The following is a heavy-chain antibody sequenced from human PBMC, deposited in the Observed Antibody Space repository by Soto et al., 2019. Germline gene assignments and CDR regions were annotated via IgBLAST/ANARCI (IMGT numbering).Heavy chain of an antibody. D-gene: IGHD6-6*01. Sequence: GGSLRLSCAASGFTFSNAWMSWVRQAPGKGLEWVGRIKSKTDGGTTDYAAPVKGRFTISRDDSKNTLYLQKNSLKTEDTAVYYCTTAYRRSFPAVYYYYGMDVWGQGTTVTVSS. V-gene: IGHV3-15*01. CDR1: GFTFSNAW. CDR3: TTAYRRSFPAVYYYYGMDV. J-gene: IGHJ6*02. CDR2: IKSKTDGGTT.